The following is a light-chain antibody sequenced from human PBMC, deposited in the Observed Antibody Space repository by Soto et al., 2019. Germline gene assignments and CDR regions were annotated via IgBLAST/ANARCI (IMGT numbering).Light chain of an antibody. CDR2: GAS. V-gene: IGKV3-20*01. J-gene: IGKJ2*01. Sequence: PGARATLSCRASQTVSSKYLTWYQQKPGQAPRLLIYGASIRATGIPDRFSGSRSGADFTLTISKLEPEDFAVYYCQQFDDSPPAFTFGQGTKLEI. CDR1: QTVSSKY. CDR3: QQFDDSPPAFT.